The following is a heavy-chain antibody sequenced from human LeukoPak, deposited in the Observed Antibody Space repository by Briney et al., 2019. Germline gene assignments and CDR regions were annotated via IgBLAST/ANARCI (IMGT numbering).Heavy chain of an antibody. D-gene: IGHD2-2*01. Sequence: PSQTLSLTCTVSGGSISSGDYYWSWIRQPPGKGLEWIGYIYYSGSTYYNPSLKSRVTIPVDTSKNQFSLKLSSVTAADTAVYYCATLERYCSSTSCYGGIDYWGQGTLVTVSS. CDR1: GGSISSGDYY. CDR2: IYYSGST. V-gene: IGHV4-30-4*01. CDR3: ATLERYCSSTSCYGGIDY. J-gene: IGHJ4*02.